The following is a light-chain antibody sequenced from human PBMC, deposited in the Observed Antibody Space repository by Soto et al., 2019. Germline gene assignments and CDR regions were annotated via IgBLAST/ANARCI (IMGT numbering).Light chain of an antibody. CDR3: QQYTTSSWT. CDR2: GTS. J-gene: IGKJ1*01. CDR1: QSVGSSY. V-gene: IGKV3-20*01. Sequence: EVVLTQSPGTLSLSPGERATLSCSSSQSVGSSYLAWYQQKPGQAPRVLIYGTSSRATGIPDRFSGSGSGTDFTLTISRLEPEDFAVYYCQQYTTSSWTFGQGTKVDIK.